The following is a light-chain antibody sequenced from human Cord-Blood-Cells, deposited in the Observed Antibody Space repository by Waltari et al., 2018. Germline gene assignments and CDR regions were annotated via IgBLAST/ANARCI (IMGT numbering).Light chain of an antibody. CDR1: QSFSSN. Sequence: EIVMTQSPATLSVSPGERATLPCTASQSFSSNLAWYQQKPGQAPRLLIYGASTRATGIPARFSGSGSGTEFTLTISSLQSEDFAVYYCQQYNNWPLTFGGGTKVEIK. CDR3: QQYNNWPLT. V-gene: IGKV3-15*01. J-gene: IGKJ4*01. CDR2: GAS.